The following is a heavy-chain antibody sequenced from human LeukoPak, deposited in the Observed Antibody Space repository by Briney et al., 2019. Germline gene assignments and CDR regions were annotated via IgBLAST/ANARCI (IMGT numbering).Heavy chain of an antibody. CDR2: IYYSGST. V-gene: IGHV4-59*01. D-gene: IGHD4-17*01. Sequence: SETLSLTCTVSGGSISSYYWSWIRQPPGKGLEWIGYIYYSGSTNYNPSLKSRATISVDTSKNQFSLKLSSVTAADTAVYYCARDREDYVSDWGQGTLVTVSS. J-gene: IGHJ4*02. CDR3: ARDREDYVSD. CDR1: GGSISSYY.